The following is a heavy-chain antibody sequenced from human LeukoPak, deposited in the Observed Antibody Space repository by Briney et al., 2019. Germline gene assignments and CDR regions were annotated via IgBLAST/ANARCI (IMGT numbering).Heavy chain of an antibody. Sequence: SETLSLTCTVSGGSISSYYWGWIRQPPGKGLEWIGSIYYSGSTYYNPSLKSRVTISVDTSKNQFSLNLSSVTAADTAVYYCAREYSGSWGWFDPWGQGTLVTVSS. CDR1: GGSISSYY. CDR3: AREYSGSWGWFDP. J-gene: IGHJ5*02. CDR2: IYYSGST. V-gene: IGHV4-39*07. D-gene: IGHD1-26*01.